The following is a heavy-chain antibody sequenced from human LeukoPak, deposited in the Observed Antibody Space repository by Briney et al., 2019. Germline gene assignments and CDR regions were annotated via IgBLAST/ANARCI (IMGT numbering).Heavy chain of an antibody. CDR2: FDPEDGET. CDR3: ARGLAVAGGNWFDP. CDR1: GYTLTELS. D-gene: IGHD6-19*01. Sequence: ASVKVSCKVSGYTLTELSMHWVRQAPGKGLEWMGGFDPEDGETIYAQKFQGRVTMTTDTSTSTVYMELRSLRSDDTAVYYCARGLAVAGGNWFDPWGQGTLVTVSS. J-gene: IGHJ5*02. V-gene: IGHV1-24*01.